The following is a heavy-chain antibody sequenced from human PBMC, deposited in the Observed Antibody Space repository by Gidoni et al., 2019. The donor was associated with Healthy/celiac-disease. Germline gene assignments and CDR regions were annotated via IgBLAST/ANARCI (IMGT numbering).Heavy chain of an antibody. Sequence: EVQRVESGGGWVKPGGSLRSSCAASGVTVSSYAMHWVRQAPWKGLEYVSAIRSNGGSTYYANSLRGRFTISSDNSKTTLYLQMGSLIAEDMAVYYCVVDPAMVYYYGMDVWGQGTTVTVSS. J-gene: IGHJ6*02. V-gene: IGHV3-64*01. CDR1: GVTVSSYA. D-gene: IGHD5-18*01. CDR3: VVDPAMVYYYGMDV. CDR2: IRSNGGST.